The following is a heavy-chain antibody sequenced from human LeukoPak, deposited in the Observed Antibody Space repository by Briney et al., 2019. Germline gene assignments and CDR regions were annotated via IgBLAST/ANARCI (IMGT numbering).Heavy chain of an antibody. J-gene: IGHJ4*02. CDR1: GFTFSSYW. Sequence: GGSLRLSCAASGFTFSSYWMRGVRQDPGKGVEGVADIKQDGSEKYYVDSVKGRFTISRDKAKNTLYLQMNSLRAEATAVYYCANSYYCFDYWGQGTLVTVSS. CDR2: IKQDGSEK. D-gene: IGHD1-26*01. CDR3: ANSYYCFDY. V-gene: IGHV3-7*01.